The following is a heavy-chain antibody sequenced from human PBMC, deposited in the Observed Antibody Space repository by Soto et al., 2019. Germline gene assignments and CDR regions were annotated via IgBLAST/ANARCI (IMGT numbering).Heavy chain of an antibody. CDR3: TTEERYGDYLKYYYGMDA. D-gene: IGHD4-17*01. Sequence: PGGSLRLSCAASAFTFINAWMTWVRQAPGKGLEWDGRIKSKTDGGTTVYAAPVKGRFTISRDDSKTTLYLQMNSLKTEDTAVYYCTTEERYGDYLKYYYGMDAWGQGTTVTVSS. J-gene: IGHJ6*02. CDR2: IKSKTDGGTT. V-gene: IGHV3-15*01. CDR1: AFTFINAW.